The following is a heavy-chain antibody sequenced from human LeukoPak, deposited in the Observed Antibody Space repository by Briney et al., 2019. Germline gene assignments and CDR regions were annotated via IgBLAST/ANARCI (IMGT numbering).Heavy chain of an antibody. J-gene: IGHJ4*02. Sequence: SETLSLTCTVSGGSISSYYWSWIRQPPGKGLEWIGYIYYSGSTNYNPSLKSRVTISVDTSKNQFSLKLSSVTAADTAVYYCARGWAAAAGPQEVFDYWGQGTLVTVSS. V-gene: IGHV4-59*12. CDR3: ARGWAAAAGPQEVFDY. CDR1: GGSISSYY. CDR2: IYYSGST. D-gene: IGHD6-13*01.